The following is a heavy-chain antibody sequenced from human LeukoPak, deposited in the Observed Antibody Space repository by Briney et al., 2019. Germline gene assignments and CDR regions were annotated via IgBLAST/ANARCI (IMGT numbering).Heavy chain of an antibody. Sequence: GASVKVSCKASGYTFTGYYIHWVRQAPGQGLEWMGWINPNSGGTNYAQKFQGRVTMTRDTSISTAYMELSRLRSDDTAVYYCARSPSELLWFGELHFDYWGQGTLVTVSS. J-gene: IGHJ4*02. V-gene: IGHV1-2*02. CDR2: INPNSGGT. CDR1: GYTFTGYY. CDR3: ARSPSELLWFGELHFDY. D-gene: IGHD3-10*01.